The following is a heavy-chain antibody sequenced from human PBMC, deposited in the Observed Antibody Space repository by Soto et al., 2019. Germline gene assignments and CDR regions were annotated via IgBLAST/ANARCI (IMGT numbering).Heavy chain of an antibody. Sequence: PSQTLSLTCAITGDSVSSNSAGWSWVRQSPSRGLEWLGRTYYRSKWYYEYAVSVRGRITINPDTSKNQYSLQLNSVTPEDTAVYFCARGEQSSGRNFDYWGQGTLVTVSS. CDR1: GDSVSSNSAG. D-gene: IGHD1-26*01. J-gene: IGHJ4*01. V-gene: IGHV6-1*01. CDR2: TYYRSKWYY. CDR3: ARGEQSSGRNFDY.